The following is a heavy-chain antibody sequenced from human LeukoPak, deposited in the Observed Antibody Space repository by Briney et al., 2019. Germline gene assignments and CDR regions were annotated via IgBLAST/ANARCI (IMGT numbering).Heavy chain of an antibody. Sequence: PGGSLRLSCAASGFTFSSYEMNWVRQAPGKGLEWVSYISSSGGTIYYADSVKGRFTISRDNAKNSLYLQMNSLRAEDTAVYYCARDYRYGDHRTDYWGQGTLVTVSS. CDR1: GFTFSSYE. V-gene: IGHV3-48*03. CDR3: ARDYRYGDHRTDY. J-gene: IGHJ4*02. D-gene: IGHD4-17*01. CDR2: ISSSGGTI.